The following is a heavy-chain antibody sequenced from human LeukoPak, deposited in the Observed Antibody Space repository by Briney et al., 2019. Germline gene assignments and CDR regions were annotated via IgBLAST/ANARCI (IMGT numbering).Heavy chain of an antibody. D-gene: IGHD3-22*01. J-gene: IGHJ6*03. CDR1: GGSFSGYY. CDR2: INDSGST. Sequence: SETLSLTCAVYGGSFSGYYWSWIRQPPGKGPEWIGEINDSGSTSCSPSLKSRVSISVDTSKNQFALKLSAVTAADTAVYYCARLKFYDSTGYSPGHYMDVWGKGTTVTVSS. CDR3: ARLKFYDSTGYSPGHYMDV. V-gene: IGHV4-34*01.